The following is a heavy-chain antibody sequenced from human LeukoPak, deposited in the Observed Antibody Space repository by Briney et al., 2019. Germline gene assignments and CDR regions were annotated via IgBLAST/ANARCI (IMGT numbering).Heavy chain of an antibody. J-gene: IGHJ4*02. D-gene: IGHD1-26*01. Sequence: SETLSLTCSVSGGSIRSSSYYWGWIRQPPGKGLEWIGTIHYTGSTYYTPSLKSRVTVSVDTSNNQFSLKVSSVTAADTAVYYCARHLSGSSFDYWGQGTLVAVSS. V-gene: IGHV4-39*01. CDR2: IHYTGST. CDR3: ARHLSGSSFDY. CDR1: GGSIRSSSYY.